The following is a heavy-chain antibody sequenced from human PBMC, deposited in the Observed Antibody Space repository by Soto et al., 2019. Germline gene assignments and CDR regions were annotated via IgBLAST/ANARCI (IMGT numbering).Heavy chain of an antibody. CDR3: VKDESVYYYDSSGPV. J-gene: IGHJ3*01. CDR1: GFTLNSFF. V-gene: IGHV3-74*01. D-gene: IGHD3-22*01. CDR2: INNDGSST. Sequence: GGSLRLSCAASGFTLNSFFMHWVLQVPGKGLMWVLRINNDGSSTAYADSVKGRFTISRDNAKNTLYLQMNSLRAEDTAVYYCVKDESVYYYDSSGPVWGQGTMVTVSS.